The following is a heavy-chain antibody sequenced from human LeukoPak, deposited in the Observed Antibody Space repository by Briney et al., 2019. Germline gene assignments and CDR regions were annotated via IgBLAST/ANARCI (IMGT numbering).Heavy chain of an antibody. CDR3: AKPDCSSTDCYRPTY. D-gene: IGHD2-2*02. J-gene: IGHJ4*02. V-gene: IGHV3-23*01. CDR2: ISGSAVTT. CDR1: GFTFSSYA. Sequence: PGGSLRLSCAASGFTFSSYAMSWVRQAPGKGLEWVSGISGSAVTTYYADSVKGRFTISRDNSKNTLYLQMNSLRAEDTAVYYCAKPDCSSTDCYRPTYWGQGTLVTVSS.